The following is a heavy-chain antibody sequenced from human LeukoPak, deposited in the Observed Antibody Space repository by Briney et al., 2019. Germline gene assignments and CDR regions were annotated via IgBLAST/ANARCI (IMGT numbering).Heavy chain of an antibody. CDR1: GGTFSSYA. Sequence: ASVKVSCKASGGTFSSYAISWVRQAPGQGLEWMGGIIPIFGTVNYAQKFQGRVTITADESTSTAYMELSSLRSEDTAVYYCASSPPPPSYYMDVWGKGTTVTVSS. V-gene: IGHV1-69*13. CDR2: IIPIFGTV. CDR3: ASSPPPPSYYMDV. J-gene: IGHJ6*03.